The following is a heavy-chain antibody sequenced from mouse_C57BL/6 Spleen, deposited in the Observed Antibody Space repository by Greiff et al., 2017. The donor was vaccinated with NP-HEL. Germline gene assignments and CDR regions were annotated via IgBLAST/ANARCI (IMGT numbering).Heavy chain of an antibody. J-gene: IGHJ2*01. V-gene: IGHV1-82*01. CDR1: GYAFSSSW. CDR2: IYPGDGDT. CDR3: ARSFYYFDY. Sequence: QVQLKESGPELVKPGASVKISCKASGYAFSSSWMNWVKQRPGKGLEWIGRIYPGDGDTNYNGKFKGKATLTADKSSSTAYMQLSSLTSEDSAVYFCARSFYYFDYWGQGTTLTVSS.